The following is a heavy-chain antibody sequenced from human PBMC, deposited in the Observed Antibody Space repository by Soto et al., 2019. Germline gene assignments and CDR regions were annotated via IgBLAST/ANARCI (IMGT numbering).Heavy chain of an antibody. V-gene: IGHV1-2*02. CDR1: GYTFTGYY. Sequence: ASVKVSCKASGYTFTGYYMHWVRQAPGQGLEWMGWINPNSGGTNYAQKFQGRVTMTRDTSISTAYMELSRLRSDDTAVYYCARDYCSGGSCYWCDPWGQGTLVTVSS. D-gene: IGHD2-15*01. CDR3: ARDYCSGGSCYWCDP. CDR2: INPNSGGT. J-gene: IGHJ5*02.